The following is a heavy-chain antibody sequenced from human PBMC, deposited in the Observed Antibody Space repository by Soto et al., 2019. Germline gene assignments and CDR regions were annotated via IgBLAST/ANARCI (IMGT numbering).Heavy chain of an antibody. CDR2: VSSDGSKK. CDR1: GFTFSVYG. V-gene: IGHV3-30*18. Sequence: QVQLVESGGGVVQPGKSLRLSCADSGFTFSVYGMHWVRQAPGKGLEWVALVSSDGSKKNYADSVKGRFTISRDNSKNTLYLQINRLRVEDTAVYYCAKDHHGGSAVTTRTFDYWGQGTLVTVSS. D-gene: IGHD4-17*01. CDR3: AKDHHGGSAVTTRTFDY. J-gene: IGHJ4*02.